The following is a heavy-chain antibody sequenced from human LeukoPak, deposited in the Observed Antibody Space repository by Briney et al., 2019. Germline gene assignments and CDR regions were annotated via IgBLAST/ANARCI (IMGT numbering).Heavy chain of an antibody. D-gene: IGHD3-22*01. Sequence: SETLSLTCTVSGGYISSYYWSWIRQPPGKGLDWIGYIYYSGSTNYNPSLKSRVTISVDTSKNHFSLKMSSVTAADTAVYYCAMTPRYDSSGYYPKGFDYWGQGTLVTVSS. J-gene: IGHJ4*02. CDR1: GGYISSYY. CDR3: AMTPRYDSSGYYPKGFDY. CDR2: IYYSGST. V-gene: IGHV4-59*01.